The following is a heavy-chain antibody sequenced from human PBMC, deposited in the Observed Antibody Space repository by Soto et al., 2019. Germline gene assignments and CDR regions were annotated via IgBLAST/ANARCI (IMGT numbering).Heavy chain of an antibody. V-gene: IGHV4-34*01. Sequence: SETLSLTCAVYGGSFSGYYWSWIRQPPGKGLEWIGEINHSGSTNYNPSLKSRVTISVDTSKNQFSLKLSSVTAADTAVYYCARNLPNRWYDYIWGSYRFWWFDPWGQGTLVTVSS. J-gene: IGHJ5*02. D-gene: IGHD3-16*02. CDR3: ARNLPNRWYDYIWGSYRFWWFDP. CDR1: GGSFSGYY. CDR2: INHSGST.